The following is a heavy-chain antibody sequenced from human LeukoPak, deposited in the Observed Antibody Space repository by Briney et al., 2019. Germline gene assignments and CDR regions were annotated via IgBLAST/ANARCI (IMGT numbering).Heavy chain of an antibody. CDR2: INHSGST. D-gene: IGHD2-2*03. V-gene: IGHV4-34*01. J-gene: IGHJ5*02. Sequence: SETLSLTCAVYGGSFSGYYWSWIRQPPGKGLEWIGDINHSGSTNYNPSLKSRVTISVDTSKNQFSLKLSSVTAADTAVYYCARGGGGYCSSTSCYWAPEFDTWGQGTLVTVSS. CDR1: GGSFSGYY. CDR3: ARGGGGYCSSTSCYWAPEFDT.